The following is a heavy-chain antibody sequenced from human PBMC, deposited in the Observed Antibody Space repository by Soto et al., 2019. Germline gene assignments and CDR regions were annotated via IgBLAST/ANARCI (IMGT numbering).Heavy chain of an antibody. CDR3: ARDSSSWYNYYYGMDV. CDR2: INHSGST. CDR1: GGSFSCYY. D-gene: IGHD6-13*01. V-gene: IGHV4-34*01. J-gene: IGHJ6*02. Sequence: SETLSLTCAVYGGSFSCYYWSWIRQPPGKGLEWIGEINHSGSTNYNPSLKSRVTISVDTSKNQFSLKLSSVTAADTAVYYCARDSSSWYNYYYGMDVWGQGTTVTVSS.